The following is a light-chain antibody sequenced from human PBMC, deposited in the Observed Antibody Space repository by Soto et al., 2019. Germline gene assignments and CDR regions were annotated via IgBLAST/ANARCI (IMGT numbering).Light chain of an antibody. J-gene: IGKJ1*01. V-gene: IGKV3-20*01. CDR3: QQYGSSPWT. CDR2: GAS. Sequence: EIVLTQSPGTLSLSPGERATLSCRASQRISNSYLAWYQQKPGQAPRLLIYGASTRATGSPDRFSGSGSGTDFTLTISRLEPEDFAVYYCQQYGSSPWTFGQGTKVDIK. CDR1: QRISNSY.